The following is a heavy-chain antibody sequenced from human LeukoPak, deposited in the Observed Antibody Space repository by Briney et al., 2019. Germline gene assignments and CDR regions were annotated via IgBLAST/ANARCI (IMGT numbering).Heavy chain of an antibody. D-gene: IGHD4-17*01. J-gene: IGHJ4*02. CDR1: GFTFSSYA. V-gene: IGHV3-64D*06. CDR2: ISSNGGST. Sequence: GGSLRLSCSASGFTFSSYAMHWARQAPGNGLEYVSAISSNGGSTYYADSGKGRFTMYRDNSKNTLYLQMRSLIAEDAAVYYCVRRRTTVIDYWGQGTLVTVSS. CDR3: VRRRTTVIDY.